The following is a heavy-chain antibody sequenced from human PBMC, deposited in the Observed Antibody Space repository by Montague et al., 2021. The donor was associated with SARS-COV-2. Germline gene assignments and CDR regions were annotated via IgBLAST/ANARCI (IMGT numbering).Heavy chain of an antibody. Sequence: SETLSLTCTVSGGSISSSSYYWGWIRQPPGKGLEWIGYIYYSGSTNYNPSLKSRVTISVDTSKNQFSLKLSSVTAADTAVYYCARDSRTDFDWLFPGSGSYCYYMDVWGKGTTVTVSS. CDR1: GGSISSSSYY. CDR2: IYYSGST. J-gene: IGHJ6*03. V-gene: IGHV4-61*01. D-gene: IGHD3-9*01. CDR3: ARDSRTDFDWLFPGSGSYCYYMDV.